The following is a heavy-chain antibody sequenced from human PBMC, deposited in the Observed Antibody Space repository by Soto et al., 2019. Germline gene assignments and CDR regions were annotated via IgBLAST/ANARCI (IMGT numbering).Heavy chain of an antibody. D-gene: IGHD3-3*01. Sequence: QVQLVQSGAEVKKPGASVKVSCKASGYTFTSYDINWVRQATGQGLEWMGWMNPNSGNTGYAQKLQGIVTMARNTSISTAYMELSSLSSEDTAVYYFARGITICGVVDPGGQGTLVTVSS. CDR3: ARGITICGVVDP. V-gene: IGHV1-8*01. CDR2: MNPNSGNT. CDR1: GYTFTSYD. J-gene: IGHJ5*02.